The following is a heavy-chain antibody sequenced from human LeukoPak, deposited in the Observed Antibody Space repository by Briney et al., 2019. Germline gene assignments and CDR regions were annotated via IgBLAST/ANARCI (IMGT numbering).Heavy chain of an antibody. D-gene: IGHD3-10*01. CDR1: GYTFSDYT. CDR2: INPSSNAT. V-gene: IGHV1-2*02. Sequence: ASVKVSCKTSGYTFSDYTIHWVRQAPGQGLEWMGWINPSSNATNYAQRFEGRVSLTRDTSISTGDMGLTSLTSDDKGVYFCARSRELLDFDTWGQGTLVSVSS. J-gene: IGHJ4*02. CDR3: ARSRELLDFDT.